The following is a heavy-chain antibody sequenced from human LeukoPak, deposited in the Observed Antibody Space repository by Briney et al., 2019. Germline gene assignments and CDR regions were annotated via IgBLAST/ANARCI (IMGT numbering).Heavy chain of an antibody. CDR1: GGSISSYY. Sequence: SETLSLTCTASGGSISSYYWSWIRQPPGKGLEWIGYINYSGSTTYNPSPKSRFTISVDACKDQCSMMLSSVTAAETAVYYCARDAEGVHFCDYWGQGTLVTVSS. V-gene: IGHV4-59*01. CDR2: INYSGST. J-gene: IGHJ4*02. CDR3: ARDAEGVHFCDY.